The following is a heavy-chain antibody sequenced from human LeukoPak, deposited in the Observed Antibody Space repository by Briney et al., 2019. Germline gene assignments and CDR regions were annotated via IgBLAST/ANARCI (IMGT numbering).Heavy chain of an antibody. V-gene: IGHV3-30*04. Sequence: GGSLRLSCAASGFTFSSYAMHWVCQAPSKGLEWVAVISYDGSNKYCADSVKGRFTISRDNSKNTLYLQMNSLRAEDTAVYYCARAPFGSGYPFDYWGQGTLVTVSS. D-gene: IGHD5-12*01. CDR1: GFTFSSYA. CDR3: ARAPFGSGYPFDY. CDR2: ISYDGSNK. J-gene: IGHJ4*02.